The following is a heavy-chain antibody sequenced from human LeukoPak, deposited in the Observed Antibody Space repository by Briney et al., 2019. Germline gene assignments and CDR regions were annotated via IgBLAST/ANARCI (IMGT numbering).Heavy chain of an antibody. CDR1: GFTFSSYG. Sequence: GGSLRLSCAASGFTFSSYGMHWVRQAPGKGLGWVAVIWYDGSNKYYADSVKGRFTISRDNSKNTLYLQMNSLRAEDTAVYYCARDPLPIAAAGNYYFDYWGQGTLVTVSS. D-gene: IGHD6-13*01. J-gene: IGHJ4*02. CDR3: ARDPLPIAAAGNYYFDY. CDR2: IWYDGSNK. V-gene: IGHV3-33*01.